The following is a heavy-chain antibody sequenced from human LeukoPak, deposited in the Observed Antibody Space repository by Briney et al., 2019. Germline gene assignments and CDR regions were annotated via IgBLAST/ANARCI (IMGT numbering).Heavy chain of an antibody. CDR2: IKQDGSEK. CDR1: GFTFSSNW. Sequence: SGGSLRLSCAASGFTFSSNWMTWFRQAPGKGLEWVANIKQDGSEKYYVDSVKGRFTISRDNAKNSLYLQMNSLRAEDTAVYYCARDYYGSGPYYYYYYMDVWGKGTTVTISS. V-gene: IGHV3-7*01. CDR3: ARDYYGSGPYYYYYYMDV. D-gene: IGHD3-10*01. J-gene: IGHJ6*03.